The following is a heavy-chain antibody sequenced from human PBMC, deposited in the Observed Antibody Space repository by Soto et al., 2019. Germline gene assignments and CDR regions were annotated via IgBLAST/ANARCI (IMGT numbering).Heavy chain of an antibody. CDR2: ISSSSSYI. CDR3: ARDQDAFDL. J-gene: IGHJ3*01. CDR1: GFTFSSYS. Sequence: EVQLVESGGGLVKPGGSLRLSCAASGFTFSSYSMNWVRQAPGKGLEWVSSISSSSSYIYYADSLEGRFTISRDNAKNSLYLQMNSLRTEDTAVYYCARDQDAFDLWGQGTMVTVSS. V-gene: IGHV3-21*01.